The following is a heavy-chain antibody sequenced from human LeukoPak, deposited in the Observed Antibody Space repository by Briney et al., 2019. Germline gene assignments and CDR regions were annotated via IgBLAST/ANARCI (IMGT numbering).Heavy chain of an antibody. J-gene: IGHJ4*02. V-gene: IGHV4-4*08. CDR3: ARYFEVAGRWYLDY. CDR1: GGSINNHY. CDR2: IYATGRT. D-gene: IGHD2-15*01. Sequence: PSETLSLTCTVSGGSINNHYWSWIRQPPGSGLEWIGFIYATGRTDYNPSFTSRATVSVDMSRYQFSLDLTSVTAADTAMYYCARYFEVAGRWYLDYWGQGTLVTVSS.